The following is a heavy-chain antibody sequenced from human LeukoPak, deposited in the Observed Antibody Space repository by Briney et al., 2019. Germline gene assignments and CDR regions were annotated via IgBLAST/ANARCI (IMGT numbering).Heavy chain of an antibody. J-gene: IGHJ4*02. CDR3: AEDHGFSSSWYVGFDY. D-gene: IGHD6-13*01. CDR2: ISGSGGST. CDR1: GFTFSSYA. V-gene: IGHV3-23*01. Sequence: GGSLRLSCAASGFTFSSYAMTWVRQAPGKGLEWVSAISGSGGSTYYADSVKGRFTISRDNSKNTLYLQMNSLRAEDTAVYYCAEDHGFSSSWYVGFDYWGQGTLVTVSS.